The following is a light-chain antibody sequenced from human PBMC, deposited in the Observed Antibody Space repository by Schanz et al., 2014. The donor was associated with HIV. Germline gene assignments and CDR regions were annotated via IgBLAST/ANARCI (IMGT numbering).Light chain of an antibody. J-gene: IGLJ2*01. CDR3: QSSDSSLSAVV. CDR1: SSNIGSNA. Sequence: QSVLTQPPSASGTPGQSVTISCSGSSSNIGSNAVHWYQQLPGTAPKLLIYINNQRPSGVPDRFSGSKSGSSASLAITGLQAGDEADYYCQSSDSSLSAVVFGGGTKLTVL. V-gene: IGLV1-44*01. CDR2: INN.